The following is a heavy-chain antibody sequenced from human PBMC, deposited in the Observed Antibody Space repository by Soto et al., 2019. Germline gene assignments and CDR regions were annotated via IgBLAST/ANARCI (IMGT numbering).Heavy chain of an antibody. V-gene: IGHV1-69*12. Sequence: QVQLVQSGAEVKKPGSSVKVSCKASGGTFSSYAISWVRQAPGQGLEWMGGIIPIFGTANYAQKFQGRVSITADESTSTAYMELSRLRSEDTVVYYCARGGYSYGYSQYCGMDVWGRGTTVTVSS. CDR1: GGTFSSYA. J-gene: IGHJ6*02. CDR2: IIPIFGTA. D-gene: IGHD5-18*01. CDR3: ARGGYSYGYSQYCGMDV.